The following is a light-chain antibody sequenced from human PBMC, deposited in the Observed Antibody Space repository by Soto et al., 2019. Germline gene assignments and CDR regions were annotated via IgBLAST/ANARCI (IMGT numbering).Light chain of an antibody. CDR3: SSYAGRNNVV. CDR1: SSDVGAYNF. V-gene: IGLV2-8*01. Sequence: QSALTQPPSASGSPGQSVTISCTGTSSDVGAYNFVSWYQQHPGKAPKLMIYEVNRRPSGLPDRFSGSKSGNTASLTVSGLQAEDEADYYCSSYAGRNNVVFGGGTKLTVL. J-gene: IGLJ2*01. CDR2: EVN.